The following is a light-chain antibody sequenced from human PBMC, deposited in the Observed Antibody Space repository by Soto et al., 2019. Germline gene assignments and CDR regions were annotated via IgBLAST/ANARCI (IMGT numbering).Light chain of an antibody. V-gene: IGLV2-14*03. CDR3: SSYSTGGSYV. CDR2: DVS. J-gene: IGLJ1*01. Sequence: QSALTQRASVSGSPGQSIAISCTGTSSDVGGYNSASWYQQHPGKAPKLLIYDVSNRPSGVSNRFSGSKSGNTASLTISGLQAEDEADYYCSSYSTGGSYVFGTGTKVTVL. CDR1: SSDVGGYNS.